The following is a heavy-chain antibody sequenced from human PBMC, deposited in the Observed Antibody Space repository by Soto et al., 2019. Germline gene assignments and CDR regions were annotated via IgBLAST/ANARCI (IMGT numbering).Heavy chain of an antibody. V-gene: IGHV4-30-2*01. CDR2: IYQSGST. Sequence: SETLSLTCAVSGGSLSSSASSWSWIRQPPGKGLEWIGFIYQSGSTYYNPSLKSRVTMSLDRPKNQFSLKLSSVTAADTAVYYCARELLFYDSDGFSWDDAFDIWGQGTMVT. D-gene: IGHD3-22*01. J-gene: IGHJ3*02. CDR1: GGSLSSSASS. CDR3: ARELLFYDSDGFSWDDAFDI.